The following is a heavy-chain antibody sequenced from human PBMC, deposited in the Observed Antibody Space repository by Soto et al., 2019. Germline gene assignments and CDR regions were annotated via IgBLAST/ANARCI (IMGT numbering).Heavy chain of an antibody. CDR3: ARARRSGWPGVFDY. D-gene: IGHD6-19*01. CDR2: IYYSGGT. J-gene: IGHJ4*02. CDR1: GGAISSYY. Sequence: SETLSLTCTVSGGAISSYYWSWIRQPPGKGLEWIGYIYYSGGTNYNPSLKSRVTISVETSKNQFSLKLSSVTAADTAVYYCARARRSGWPGVFDYWGQGTLVTVSS. V-gene: IGHV4-59*01.